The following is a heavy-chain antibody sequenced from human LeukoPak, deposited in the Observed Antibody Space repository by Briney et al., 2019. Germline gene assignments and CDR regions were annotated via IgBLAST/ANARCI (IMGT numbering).Heavy chain of an antibody. CDR3: ARGFGRDIFGVVTTFDP. Sequence: SETLSLTCTVSGGSISSYYWSWIRQPPGKGLEWIGYIHYSGSTNYNPSLRSRVTISVDTSKNQFSLELSSVTAADTAVYYCARGFGRDIFGVVTTFDPWGQGTLVTVSS. D-gene: IGHD3-3*02. CDR2: IHYSGST. CDR1: GGSISSYY. J-gene: IGHJ5*02. V-gene: IGHV4-59*01.